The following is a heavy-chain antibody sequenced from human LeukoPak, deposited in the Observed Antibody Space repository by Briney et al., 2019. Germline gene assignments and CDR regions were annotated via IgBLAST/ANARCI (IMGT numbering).Heavy chain of an antibody. D-gene: IGHD1/OR15-1a*01. J-gene: IGHJ4*02. CDR2: VYYNVIT. V-gene: IGHV4-59*01. Sequence: PSETLSLTRTVSGXSINTYFGSWIRQPPGKGLEWIVYVYYNVITNYNPSLKRRVSISLDTSKNQFSLRLNSVTAAETAVYYCASQLGGTTFHWGQGTLVTVSS. CDR3: ASQLGGTTFH. CDR1: GXSINTYF.